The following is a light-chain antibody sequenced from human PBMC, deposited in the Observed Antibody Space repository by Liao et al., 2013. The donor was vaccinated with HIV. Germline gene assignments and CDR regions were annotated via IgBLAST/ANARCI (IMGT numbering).Light chain of an antibody. CDR3: QAWDNYSWV. V-gene: IGLV3-25*02. CDR1: ALPKQY. CDR2: KDT. J-gene: IGLJ3*02. Sequence: SYELTQPPSVSVSPGQTARITCSGDALPKQYAYWYQQKPGQAPMLVIYKDTERPSGIPERFSGSNSGNTATLTITGSQPMDEADYYCQAWDNYSWVFGGGT.